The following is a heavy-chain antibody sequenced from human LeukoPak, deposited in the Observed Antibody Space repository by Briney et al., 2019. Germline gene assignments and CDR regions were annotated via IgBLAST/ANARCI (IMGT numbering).Heavy chain of an antibody. CDR1: GGSASSGSYY. CDR2: IYYSGST. CDR3: ARGLGHRAFDI. J-gene: IGHJ3*02. D-gene: IGHD1-14*01. V-gene: IGHV4-61*01. Sequence: SETLSLTCTVSGGSASSGSYYWSWIRQPPGKGLEWIGYIYYSGSTNYNPSLKSRVTISVDTSKNQFSLKLSSVTAADTAVYYCARGLGHRAFDIWGQGTMVTVSS.